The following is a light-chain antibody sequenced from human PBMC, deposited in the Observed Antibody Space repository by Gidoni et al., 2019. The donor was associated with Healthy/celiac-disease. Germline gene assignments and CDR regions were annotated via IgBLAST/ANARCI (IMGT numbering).Light chain of an antibody. CDR1: RIGSSY. Sequence: DILLTQPPATLSLSPGERPTLSCRDSRIGSSYLAWYQQKPGQATRLLIYDASNRATGIPARFSGSGSGTDFTLTISSIEPEDFAVYYCQQRSNWTPGSFGQGTKLEIK. CDR2: DAS. CDR3: QQRSNWTPGS. V-gene: IGKV3-11*01. J-gene: IGKJ2*04.